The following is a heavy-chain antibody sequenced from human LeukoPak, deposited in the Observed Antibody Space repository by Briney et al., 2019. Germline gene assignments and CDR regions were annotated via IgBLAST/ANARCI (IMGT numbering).Heavy chain of an antibody. D-gene: IGHD3-3*01. Sequence: PGGSLRLSCAASGFTFSSYNMNWVRQAPGKGLEWVSSISSSSSYIYYADSVKGRFTISRDNAKNSLYLQMNSLRAEDTAVYYCARDSGYYDFWSGYFLSATPGGGFDPWGQGTLVTVSS. CDR3: ARDSGYYDFWSGYFLSATPGGGFDP. J-gene: IGHJ5*02. V-gene: IGHV3-21*04. CDR2: ISSSSSYI. CDR1: GFTFSSYN.